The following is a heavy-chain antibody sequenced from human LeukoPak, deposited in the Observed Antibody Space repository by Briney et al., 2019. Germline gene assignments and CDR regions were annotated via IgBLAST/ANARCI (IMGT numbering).Heavy chain of an antibody. Sequence: PGGSLRLSCAASGFTFSTYALNWVRQAPGKGLEWVSAKSDSGGAIFYADSVKGRFTMSRDNSKNSLFLQMNSLRVEDTAVYYCARIGSVAFTDYWGQGALVTVSS. CDR2: KSDSGGAI. D-gene: IGHD3-3*02. J-gene: IGHJ4*02. CDR3: ARIGSVAFTDY. CDR1: GFTFSTYA. V-gene: IGHV3-23*01.